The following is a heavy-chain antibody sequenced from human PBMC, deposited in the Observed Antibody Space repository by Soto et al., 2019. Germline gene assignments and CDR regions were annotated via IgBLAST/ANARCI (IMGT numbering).Heavy chain of an antibody. CDR2: ISGSGGNI. D-gene: IGHD1-1*01. CDR1: GFTFSRYA. Sequence: LRLSCAASGFTFSRYAMGWVRQAPGKGLEWVSVISGSGGNIHYADSVKGRFTISRDNSKNTLYLQMNSLRVEDTAVYNCATQDFRGTTGTTWGQGTLVTVSS. CDR3: ATQDFRGTTGTT. J-gene: IGHJ4*02. V-gene: IGHV3-23*01.